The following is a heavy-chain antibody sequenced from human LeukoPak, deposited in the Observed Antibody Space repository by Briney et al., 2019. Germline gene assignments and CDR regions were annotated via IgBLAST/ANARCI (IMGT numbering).Heavy chain of an antibody. CDR1: GGSISSSSYY. D-gene: IGHD4-17*01. Sequence: SETLSLTCTVSGGSISSSSYYWGWIRQPPGKGLEWIGSIYYSGSTYYNPSLKSRVTISVDTSKNQFSLKLSSVTAADTAVYYCARHLNDYGDCGAGTDWGQGTLVTVSS. V-gene: IGHV4-39*01. J-gene: IGHJ4*02. CDR2: IYYSGST. CDR3: ARHLNDYGDCGAGTD.